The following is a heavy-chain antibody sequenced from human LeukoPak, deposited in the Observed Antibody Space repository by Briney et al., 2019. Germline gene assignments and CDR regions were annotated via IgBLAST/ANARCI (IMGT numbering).Heavy chain of an antibody. Sequence: APVKASCKASGYIFTSSGISWVRQAPGQGLEWMGWISAYNGYTNYAQMFQDRVTMTTDTSTTTAYMELRSLRSDDTAVYYCARSKGPYYYDRSGYRDYWGQGTLVTVSS. D-gene: IGHD3-22*01. CDR3: ARSKGPYYYDRSGYRDY. J-gene: IGHJ4*02. V-gene: IGHV1-18*01. CDR2: ISAYNGYT. CDR1: GYIFTSSG.